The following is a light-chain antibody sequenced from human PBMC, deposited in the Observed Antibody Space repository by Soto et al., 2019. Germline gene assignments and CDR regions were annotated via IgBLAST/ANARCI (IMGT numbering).Light chain of an antibody. Sequence: QAVVTQPPSVSGAPGQRVTISCTGSSSNIGADYDVNWYQQFPGTAPKLLIYGNDNRPSGVPDRFSGSKSDTSASLAVTGLQAEDEADYYVQAYDSGLSAVLFGGGTKLTVL. CDR2: GND. J-gene: IGLJ2*01. CDR3: QAYDSGLSAVL. CDR1: SSNIGADYD. V-gene: IGLV1-40*01.